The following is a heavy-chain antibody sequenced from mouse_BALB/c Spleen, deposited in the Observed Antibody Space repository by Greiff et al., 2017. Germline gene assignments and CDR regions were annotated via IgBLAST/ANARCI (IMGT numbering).Heavy chain of an antibody. V-gene: IGHV1-18*01. CDR1: GYTFTDYN. CDR3: ALNYYYGSSSFAY. Sequence: EVQLQQSGPELVKPGASVKIPCKASGYTFTDYNMDWVKQSHGKSLEWIGDINPNNGGTIYNQKFKGKATLTVDKSSSTAYMELRSLTSEDTAVYYCALNYYYGSSSFAYWGQGTLVTVSA. D-gene: IGHD1-1*01. J-gene: IGHJ3*01. CDR2: INPNNGGT.